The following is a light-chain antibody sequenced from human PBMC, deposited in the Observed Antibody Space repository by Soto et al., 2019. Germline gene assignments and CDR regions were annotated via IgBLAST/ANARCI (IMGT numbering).Light chain of an antibody. CDR2: DVN. V-gene: IGLV2-14*01. Sequence: QSALNQPASVSGSPGQSITISCTGTSSDIGGYNYVSWYQQHPGKAPKLMIYDVNNRPSGVSNRFSGSKSGNTASLTISGLQAEDEADYYCSSYTSSSTAVFGGGTKLTVL. CDR3: SSYTSSSTAV. CDR1: SSDIGGYNY. J-gene: IGLJ2*01.